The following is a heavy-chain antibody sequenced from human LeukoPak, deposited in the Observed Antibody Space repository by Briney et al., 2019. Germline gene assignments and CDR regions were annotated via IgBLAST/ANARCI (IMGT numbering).Heavy chain of an antibody. CDR1: GGSFSSNSYY. Sequence: SETLSLTCTVSGGSFSSNSYYWVWIRPRPGPGLERIGSIYYSRSTSYRPSLKSRVTISVHTSKIQCSLRLSSVTAADTAVYYCASPSPGFDPWGQGTLVTVSS. V-gene: IGHV4-39*07. J-gene: IGHJ5*02. CDR3: ASPSPGFDP. CDR2: IYYSRST.